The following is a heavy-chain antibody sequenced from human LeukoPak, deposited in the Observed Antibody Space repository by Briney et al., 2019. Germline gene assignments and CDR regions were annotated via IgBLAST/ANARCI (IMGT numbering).Heavy chain of an antibody. Sequence: SETLSLTCTVSGGSISSYYWSWIRQPPGKGLEWIGYIYYSGSTNYNPSLKSRVNISVDTSKNKFSLKLSSVTAADTAVYYCARPATVTSGHDAFDIWGQGTMVTVSS. CDR2: IYYSGST. CDR1: GGSISSYY. D-gene: IGHD4-17*01. J-gene: IGHJ3*02. V-gene: IGHV4-59*08. CDR3: ARPATVTSGHDAFDI.